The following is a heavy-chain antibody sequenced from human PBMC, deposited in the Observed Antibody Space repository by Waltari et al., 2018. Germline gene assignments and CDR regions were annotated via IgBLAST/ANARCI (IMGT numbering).Heavy chain of an antibody. J-gene: IGHJ5*02. CDR1: GYTFTSYY. CDR2: INPSGGST. D-gene: IGHD6-25*01. CDR3: ARGGRISRLENWFDP. Sequence: QVQLVQSGAEVKKPGASVKVSCKASGYTFTSYYMHWVRQAPGQGLKWMGIINPSGGSTSYAQKFQGRVTMTRDTSTSTVYMELSSLRSEDTAVYYCARGGRISRLENWFDPWGQGTLVTVSS. V-gene: IGHV1-46*01.